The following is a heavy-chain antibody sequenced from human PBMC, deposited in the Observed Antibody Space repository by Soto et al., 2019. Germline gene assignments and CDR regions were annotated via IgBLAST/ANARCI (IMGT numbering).Heavy chain of an antibody. D-gene: IGHD5-12*01. Sequence: SGNLSLSCALYEGSFSGYDRRLIRPPRGKALEWIGPINHSGSTNYNPSLKSRVTISADTPKNQYSLRLSSVTAADTAVYYCASVVYDTRDPHRFEYWGQGHLVTVSS. CDR3: ASVVYDTRDPHRFEY. J-gene: IGHJ4*02. V-gene: IGHV4-34*01. CDR2: INHSGST. CDR1: EGSFSGYD.